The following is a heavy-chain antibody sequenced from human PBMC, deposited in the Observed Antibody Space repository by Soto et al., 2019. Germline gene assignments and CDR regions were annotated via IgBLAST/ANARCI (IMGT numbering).Heavy chain of an antibody. V-gene: IGHV3-33*01. Sequence: GGSLRLSCAASGFTFSSYGMHWVRQAPGKGLEWVAVIWYDGSKKYYADSVKGRFTISRDNSKNTLYLQMNSLRAEDTAVYYCARAHYDFWSGLDYWGQGTLVTVSS. CDR3: ARAHYDFWSGLDY. D-gene: IGHD3-3*01. CDR1: GFTFSSYG. J-gene: IGHJ4*02. CDR2: IWYDGSKK.